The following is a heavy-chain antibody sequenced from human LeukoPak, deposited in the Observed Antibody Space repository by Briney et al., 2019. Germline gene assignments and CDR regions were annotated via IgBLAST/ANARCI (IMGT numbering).Heavy chain of an antibody. J-gene: IGHJ3*02. Sequence: PSETLSLTCAVSAASFSSHYWTWIRQSPGKGLEWIGYISYIGSTNYNPSLKSRVTISIDTSRNQFSLKPRSVTAADTAVYYCARDLVTVTKGFDIWGQGTMVSVSS. D-gene: IGHD4-17*01. CDR1: AASFSSHY. V-gene: IGHV4-59*11. CDR2: ISYIGST. CDR3: ARDLVTVTKGFDI.